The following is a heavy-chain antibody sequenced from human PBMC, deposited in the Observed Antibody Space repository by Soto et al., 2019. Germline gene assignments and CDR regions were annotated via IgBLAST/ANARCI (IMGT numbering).Heavy chain of an antibody. J-gene: IGHJ3*02. CDR3: ARDLFTIFGVAQDAFDI. V-gene: IGHV3-66*01. Sequence: LRLSCAASGFTVSSNYMSWVRQAPGKGLEWVSVIYSGGSTYYADSVKGRFTISRDNSKNMLYLQMNSLRAEDTVVYYCARDLFTIFGVAQDAFDIWGQGTMVTVSS. CDR1: GFTVSSNY. CDR2: IYSGGST. D-gene: IGHD3-3*01.